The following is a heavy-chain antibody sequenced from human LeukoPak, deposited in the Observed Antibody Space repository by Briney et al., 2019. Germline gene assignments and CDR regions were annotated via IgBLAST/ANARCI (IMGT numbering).Heavy chain of an antibody. J-gene: IGHJ4*02. CDR2: ISYDGSNK. Sequence: PGRSLRLSCAASGFTFSSYGMHWVRQAPGKGLEWVAVISYDGSNKYYADSVKGRFTISRDNSKNTLYLQMNSLRAEDTAVYYCAKPRYSSSWSFDYWVQGTMVSVSS. V-gene: IGHV3-30*18. CDR3: AKPRYSSSWSFDY. D-gene: IGHD6-13*01. CDR1: GFTFSSYG.